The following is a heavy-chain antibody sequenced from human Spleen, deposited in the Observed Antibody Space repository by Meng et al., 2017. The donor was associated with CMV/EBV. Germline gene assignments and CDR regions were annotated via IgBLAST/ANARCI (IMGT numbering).Heavy chain of an antibody. V-gene: IGHV4-59*02. CDR3: ARGYSDLRGWFDP. CDR2: IYYFGRT. Sequence: CTVSGGSVSSYSCSYIRRPPGKGLEWIGYIYYFGRTNYNPSLKRRVTMSVDTSKNQFSLKLSSVTAADTAVYYCARGYSDLRGWFDPWGQGILVTVSS. D-gene: IGHD2-2*02. CDR1: GGSVSSYS. J-gene: IGHJ5*02.